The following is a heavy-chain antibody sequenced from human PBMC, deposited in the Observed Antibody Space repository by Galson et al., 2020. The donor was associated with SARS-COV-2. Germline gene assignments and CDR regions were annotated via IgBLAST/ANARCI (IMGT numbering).Heavy chain of an antibody. J-gene: IGHJ4*02. CDR3: AKDRQLYLDSMGFFSPFDY. D-gene: IGHD3-22*01. Sequence: TGGSLRLSCAASGLTFGSYAMSWVRQAPGKGLEWVSAIGGGGDTTYYTNSVTGRFTISRDNSKNTLYLQMNSLRAEGTAVYYCAKDRQLYLDSMGFFSPFDYWGQGTLVTVSS. V-gene: IGHV3-23*01. CDR2: IGGGGDTT. CDR1: GLTFGSYA.